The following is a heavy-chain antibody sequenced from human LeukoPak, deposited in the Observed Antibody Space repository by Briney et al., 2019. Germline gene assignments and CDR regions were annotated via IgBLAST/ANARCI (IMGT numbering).Heavy chain of an antibody. Sequence: SETLSLTCTVSGGSIDSYYWSWLRQPPEKGLEWIGYIYYTGSTEYHPSLKSRVTISLDTSKNQFSLKLTSVTAADTAVYYCARVYQSAEYYFDYWGQGNLVSVSS. D-gene: IGHD2-2*01. CDR2: IYYTGST. J-gene: IGHJ4*02. CDR1: GGSIDSYY. CDR3: ARVYQSAEYYFDY. V-gene: IGHV4-59*01.